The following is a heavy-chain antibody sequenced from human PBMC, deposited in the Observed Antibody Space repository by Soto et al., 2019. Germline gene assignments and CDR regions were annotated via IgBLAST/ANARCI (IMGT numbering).Heavy chain of an antibody. D-gene: IGHD3-16*02. CDR2: IYYSGST. CDR3: ARDNAFGGVIAHYYGMDV. CDR1: GGSISSGGYY. V-gene: IGHV4-31*03. J-gene: IGHJ6*02. Sequence: QVQLQESGPGLVKPSQTLSLTCTVSGGSISSGGYYWSWLRQHPGKGLEWIGYIYYSGSTYYNPSLKSRVTISVDTSKNQFSLKLSSVTAADTAVYYCARDNAFGGVIAHYYGMDVWGQGTTVTVSS.